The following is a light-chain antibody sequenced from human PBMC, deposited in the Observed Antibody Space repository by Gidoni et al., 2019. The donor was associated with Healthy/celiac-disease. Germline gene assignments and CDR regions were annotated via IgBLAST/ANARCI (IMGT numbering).Light chain of an antibody. CDR1: QSISSW. CDR2: DAS. CDR3: QQYNSYPYT. Sequence: DIQMSQAPSTLSASVGDRVTITCRASQSISSWLAWYQQKPGKAPKLLIYDASSLERGVPSRFSGSGSGTEFTLTISSLQPDDFATYYCQQYNSYPYTFXXXTKLEIK. V-gene: IGKV1-5*01. J-gene: IGKJ2*01.